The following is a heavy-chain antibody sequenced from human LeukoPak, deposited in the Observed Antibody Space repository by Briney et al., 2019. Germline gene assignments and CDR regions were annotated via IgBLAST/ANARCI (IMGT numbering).Heavy chain of an antibody. CDR2: IIQDGRGK. CDR3: ATSDYYDSGRGGVSPSDH. D-gene: IGHD3-10*01. J-gene: IGHJ4*02. Sequence: GGSLRLSCAASGFTFSQYCMTWVRQAPGKGLEWVAEIIQDGRGKYYGDSVKGRFTISRDNAKNSVCLQMNSLRAEDTAVYYCATSDYYDSGRGGVSPSDHWGQGTLVTVSS. V-gene: IGHV3-7*01. CDR1: GFTFSQYC.